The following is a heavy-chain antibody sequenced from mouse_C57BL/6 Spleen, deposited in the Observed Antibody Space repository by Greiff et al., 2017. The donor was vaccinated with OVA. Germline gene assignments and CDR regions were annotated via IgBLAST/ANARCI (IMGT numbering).Heavy chain of an antibody. CDR2: FYPGSGSI. V-gene: IGHV1-62-2*01. Sequence: QVHVKQSGAELVKPGASVKLSCKASGYTFTEYTIHWVKQRSGQGLEWIGWFYPGSGSIKYNEKFKDKATLTADKSSSTVYMELSRLTSEDSAVYFCARHEGAYYSNSYYFDYWGQGTTLTVSS. D-gene: IGHD2-5*01. CDR3: ARHEGAYYSNSYYFDY. CDR1: GYTFTEYT. J-gene: IGHJ2*01.